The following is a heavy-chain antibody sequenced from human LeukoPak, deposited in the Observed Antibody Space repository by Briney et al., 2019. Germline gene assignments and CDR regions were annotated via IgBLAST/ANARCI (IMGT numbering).Heavy chain of an antibody. V-gene: IGHV4-59*01. J-gene: IGHJ6*02. CDR2: IYYSGST. D-gene: IGHD6-13*01. CDR3: ARAPTSSSSWYSYYGMDV. CDR1: GGSISSYY. Sequence: SETLSLTCTVSGGSISSYYWSWIRQPPGKGLEWIGYIYYSGSTNYNPSLKSRVTISVDTSKNQFSLNLTSVTAADTAVYYCARAPTSSSSWYSYYGMDVWGQGTTVTVSS.